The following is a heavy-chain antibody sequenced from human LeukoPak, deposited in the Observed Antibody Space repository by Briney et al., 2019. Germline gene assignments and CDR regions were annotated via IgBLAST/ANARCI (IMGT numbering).Heavy chain of an antibody. CDR1: GGSISSSSYY. V-gene: IGHV4-39*01. CDR3: ARTRYYYNSRSYGAPYYFDY. Sequence: SETLSLTCTVSGGSISSSSYYWGWVRQPPGKGLEWLGSIHYSGSTYYNPSLKSRVTISEDKAKNQFSLKVSSVTAADTAVYYCARTRYYYNSRSYGAPYYFDYWGQGTLVTVSS. J-gene: IGHJ4*02. CDR2: IHYSGST. D-gene: IGHD3-10*01.